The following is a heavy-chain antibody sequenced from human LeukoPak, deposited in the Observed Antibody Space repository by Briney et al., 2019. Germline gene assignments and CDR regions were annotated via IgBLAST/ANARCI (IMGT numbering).Heavy chain of an antibody. CDR3: ARAPVGPGGGGFDY. CDR1: GGTFSSYA. V-gene: IGHV1-69*05. D-gene: IGHD2-15*01. Sequence: SVKVSCKASGGTFSSYAISWVRQAPGQGLEWMGGIIPIFGTANYAQKFQGRVTITTDESTSTAYMELSSLRSEDTAVYYCARAPVGPGGGGFDYWGQGNLVTVSS. J-gene: IGHJ4*02. CDR2: IIPIFGTA.